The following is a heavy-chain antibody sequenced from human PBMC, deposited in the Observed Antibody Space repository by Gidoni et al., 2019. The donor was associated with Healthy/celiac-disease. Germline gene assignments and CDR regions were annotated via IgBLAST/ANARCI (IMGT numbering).Heavy chain of an antibody. CDR2: VKNKADGGST. CDR3: TADTVGSYYTGYSSSWWFEEDY. Sequence: EVQLVESGGGVVKPGGSLRLSCPASCLPFSNAWMNRVRQAPGKGLEWVGRVKNKADGGSTGYAAPVNGRFTISRDDSKNTMYLQIHSLKTEDTGVYYCTADTVGSYYTGYSSSWWFEEDYWGQGTLVTVSS. CDR1: CLPFSNAW. V-gene: IGHV3-15*07. J-gene: IGHJ4*02. D-gene: IGHD6-13*01.